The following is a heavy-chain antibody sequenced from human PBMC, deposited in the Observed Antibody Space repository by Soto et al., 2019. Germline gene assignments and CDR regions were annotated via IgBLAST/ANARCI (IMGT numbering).Heavy chain of an antibody. CDR3: ARGSLVYDS. CDR2: IYYKGDT. Sequence: QVQLLESGPTLVKPSEILFLTCSVSGDSLNNNWWTWIRQAPGTAPELVGYIYYKGDTRYNPSLESRVTISLDTPKNQISLELRSLSGADTAVYFCARGSLVYDSWGQGIQVTVSS. D-gene: IGHD3-16*01. V-gene: IGHV4-59*01. J-gene: IGHJ4*02. CDR1: GDSLNNNW.